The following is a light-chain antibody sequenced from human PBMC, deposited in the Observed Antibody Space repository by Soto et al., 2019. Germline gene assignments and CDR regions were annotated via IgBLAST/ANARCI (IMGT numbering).Light chain of an antibody. CDR2: EVS. V-gene: IGLV2-14*01. CDR1: SSDVGSYNY. Sequence: QSALTQPASVSGSPGQSITISCTGTSSDVGSYNYVSWYQQPPGKAPKLIIYEVSNRPSGVSNRFSGSKSGNTASLTISGLQAEDEANYYCSSFTTSNTGVFGGGTKLTVL. J-gene: IGLJ3*02. CDR3: SSFTTSNTGV.